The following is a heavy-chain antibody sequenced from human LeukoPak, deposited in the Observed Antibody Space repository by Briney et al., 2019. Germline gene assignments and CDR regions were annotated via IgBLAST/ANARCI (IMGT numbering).Heavy chain of an antibody. CDR2: ISGSGGST. CDR3: VKGNEWLRFVFLDY. D-gene: IGHD5-12*01. V-gene: IGHV3-23*01. J-gene: IGHJ4*02. Sequence: PGGSLRLSCAASGFTFSSYAMSWVRQAPGKGLEWVSAISGSGGSTYYADSVKGRFTISRDNSKNTLYLQMNSLRAEDTAVYYCVKGNEWLRFVFLDYWGQGTLDTVSS. CDR1: GFTFSSYA.